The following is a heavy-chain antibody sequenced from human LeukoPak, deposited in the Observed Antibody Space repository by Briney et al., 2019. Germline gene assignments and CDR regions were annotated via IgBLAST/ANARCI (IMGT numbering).Heavy chain of an antibody. Sequence: GGSLRLSCAASGFTFSNAWMSWVRQAPGKGLEWVGRIKSKTDGGTTDYAAPVKGRFTISRDDSKNTLYLQMNSLKTEDTAVYYCTTEGGSYYLDAFDIWGQGTMVTVSS. CDR2: IKSKTDGGTT. CDR1: GFTFSNAW. D-gene: IGHD1-26*01. CDR3: TTEGGSYYLDAFDI. V-gene: IGHV3-15*01. J-gene: IGHJ3*02.